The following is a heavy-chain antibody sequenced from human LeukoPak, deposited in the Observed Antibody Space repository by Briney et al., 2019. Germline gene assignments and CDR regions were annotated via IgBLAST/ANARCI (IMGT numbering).Heavy chain of an antibody. J-gene: IGHJ4*02. CDR1: GFTFGRYW. CDR3: ARARNESFDY. CDR2: ISHDGTST. D-gene: IGHD3-10*01. Sequence: GGSLRLSCAASGFTFGRYWMHWVRQAPGKGLMRVSRISHDGTSTIYADSVKGRFTVSRDNARNTMYLQMSGLRVEDMALYFCARARNESFDYWGRGTLVTVSS. V-gene: IGHV3-74*01.